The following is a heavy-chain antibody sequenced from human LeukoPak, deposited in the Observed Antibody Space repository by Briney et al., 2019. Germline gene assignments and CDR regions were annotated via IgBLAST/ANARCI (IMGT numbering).Heavy chain of an antibody. D-gene: IGHD1-14*01. V-gene: IGHV3-73*01. Sequence: GGSLRLSCAASGFTFSGSAMHWVRQASGKGLEWVGRIRSKANSYATAYAASVKGRFTISRDDSKNTAYLQMNSLKTEDTAVYYCAKDLSSGIGYWGQGTLVTVSS. J-gene: IGHJ4*02. CDR2: IRSKANSYAT. CDR1: GFTFSGSA. CDR3: AKDLSSGIGY.